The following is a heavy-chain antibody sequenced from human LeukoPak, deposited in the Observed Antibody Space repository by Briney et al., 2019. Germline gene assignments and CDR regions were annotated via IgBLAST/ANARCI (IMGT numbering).Heavy chain of an antibody. D-gene: IGHD1-1*01. CDR2: IKQDGSEK. CDR1: GFTFSSYW. Sequence: GGSLRLSCAASGFTFSSYWMSWVRQAPGKGLEWVANIKQDGSEKYYVDPVKGRFTISRDNAKNSVYLQMNSLRAEDTAVYFCASSPNWNEAEFYFEHWGRGTQVIVSS. J-gene: IGHJ4*02. CDR3: ASSPNWNEAEFYFEH. V-gene: IGHV3-7*01.